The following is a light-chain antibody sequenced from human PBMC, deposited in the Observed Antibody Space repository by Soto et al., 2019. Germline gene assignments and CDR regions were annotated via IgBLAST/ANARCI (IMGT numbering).Light chain of an antibody. CDR2: DAS. J-gene: IGKJ4*01. CDR1: QTVRNNY. CDR3: QQFSSYPST. Sequence: EFVLTQSPGTLSLSPVARATLSCRASQTVRNNYLAWYQQKPGQAPRLLIYDASSRATGIPDRFSGGGSGTDFTLNISRLEPEDFAVYYCQQFSSYPSTFGGGTKVEIK. V-gene: IGKV3-20*01.